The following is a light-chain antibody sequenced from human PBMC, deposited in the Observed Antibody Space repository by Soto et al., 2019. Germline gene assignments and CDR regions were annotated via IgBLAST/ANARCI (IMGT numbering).Light chain of an antibody. CDR1: ESVSTN. V-gene: IGKV3-20*01. CDR3: QQYGGSPFT. Sequence: EIVMTQSPATLSLSPGERATLSCRASESVSTNLAWYQQKGGQAPRLLIYAASTRATGVPDRFSGTGSGTDFALTISRLETDDSAVYYCQQYGGSPFTFGPGTKWIS. CDR2: AAS. J-gene: IGKJ3*01.